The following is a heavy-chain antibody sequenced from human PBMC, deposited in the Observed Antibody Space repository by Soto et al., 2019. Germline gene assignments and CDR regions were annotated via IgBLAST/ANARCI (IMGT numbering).Heavy chain of an antibody. V-gene: IGHV3-74*01. Sequence: PGGSLRLSCAASGFTFSSYSMNWVRQAPGKGLEWVSRINGNGSSINYADSVKGRFTISRDNAKNTLYLQMNSLRADDTAVYYCVREELSIPWFDPWGQGTLVTVSS. CDR2: INGNGSSI. CDR1: GFTFSSYS. J-gene: IGHJ5*02. CDR3: VREELSIPWFDP. D-gene: IGHD2-15*01.